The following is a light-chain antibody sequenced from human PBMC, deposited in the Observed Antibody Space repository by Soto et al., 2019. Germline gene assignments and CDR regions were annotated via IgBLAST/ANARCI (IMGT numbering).Light chain of an antibody. J-gene: IGKJ1*01. Sequence: AIRMTQSPSSFSASTGDRVTITCRASQGISSYLAWYQQKPGKAPKLLIYAASTLQSGVPSRFSGSGSGTDYTPTISCLQSEDFATYYWQQYYSYPHTFGQGTKVEIK. V-gene: IGKV1-8*01. CDR1: QGISSY. CDR3: QQYYSYPHT. CDR2: AAS.